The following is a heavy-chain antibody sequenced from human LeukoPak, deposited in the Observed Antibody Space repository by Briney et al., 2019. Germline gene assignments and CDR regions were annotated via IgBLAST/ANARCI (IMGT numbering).Heavy chain of an antibody. CDR2: IYYSGST. Sequence: SETLSLTCTASGGSISSSSYYWGWIRQPPGKGLEWIGSIYYSGSTYYNPSLKSRVTISVDTSKNQFSLKLSSVTAADTAVYYCASYQLLFEVWFDPWGQGTLVTVSS. V-gene: IGHV4-39*01. CDR1: GGSISSSSYY. D-gene: IGHD2-2*01. CDR3: ASYQLLFEVWFDP. J-gene: IGHJ5*02.